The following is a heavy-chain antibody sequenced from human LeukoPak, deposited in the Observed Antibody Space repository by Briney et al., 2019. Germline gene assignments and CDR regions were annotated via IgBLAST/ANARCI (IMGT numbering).Heavy chain of an antibody. D-gene: IGHD6-19*01. V-gene: IGHV3-30*02. CDR1: GFTFSDYG. CDR2: IRYDGSNK. Sequence: QTGGSLRLSCAASGFTFSDYGIHWVRQAPGKWLDWVAFIRYDGSNKYYTDSVKGRFTISRDNSKNTLFLQMNSLRAEDTAVYYCAKEFGWLVCPFDIWGQGIMVTVSS. J-gene: IGHJ3*02. CDR3: AKEFGWLVCPFDI.